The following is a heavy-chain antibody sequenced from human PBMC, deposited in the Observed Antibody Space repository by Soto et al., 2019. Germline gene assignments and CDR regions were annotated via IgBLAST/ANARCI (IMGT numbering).Heavy chain of an antibody. D-gene: IGHD5-12*01. J-gene: IGHJ3*02. Sequence: PSVKVSCKASGGTFSSYAISWVRQAPGQGLEWMGGIIPIFGTANYAQKFQGRVTITADESTSTAYMELSSLRSEDTAVYYCARGGRDGYIRSAFDIWGQGTMVTVSS. CDR1: GGTFSSYA. CDR3: ARGGRDGYIRSAFDI. V-gene: IGHV1-69*13. CDR2: IIPIFGTA.